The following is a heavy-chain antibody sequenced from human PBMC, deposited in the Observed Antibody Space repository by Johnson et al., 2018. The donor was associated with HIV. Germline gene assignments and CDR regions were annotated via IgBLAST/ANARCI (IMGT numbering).Heavy chain of an antibody. J-gene: IGHJ3*01. CDR2: IRYDGSNK. CDR1: GFTLSSYW. D-gene: IGHD2-8*01. Sequence: QVQLVESGGGLVQPGGSVRLSCAASGFTLSSYWMSWVRQAPGKGLEWVAFIRYDGSNKYYADSVKGRFTISRDNSKNTLYLQMNSLNTEDTAVYYCTPNLMPIAAFDLWGQGTRVTVSS. CDR3: TPNLMPIAAFDL. V-gene: IGHV3-30*02.